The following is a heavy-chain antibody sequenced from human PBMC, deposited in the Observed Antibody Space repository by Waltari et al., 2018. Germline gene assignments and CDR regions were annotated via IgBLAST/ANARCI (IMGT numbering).Heavy chain of an antibody. D-gene: IGHD4-17*01. CDR3: ARDHTVTSAVDY. Sequence: QVQLVESGGGGVQPGRSLRLSCAASGIPFSSSAMHCVRQAPGKGWECVAVISYDGSNKYYADSVKGRFTISRDNSKNTLYLQMNSLRAEDTAVYYCARDHTVTSAVDYWGQGTLVTVSS. V-gene: IGHV3-30-3*01. CDR1: GIPFSSSA. CDR2: ISYDGSNK. J-gene: IGHJ4*02.